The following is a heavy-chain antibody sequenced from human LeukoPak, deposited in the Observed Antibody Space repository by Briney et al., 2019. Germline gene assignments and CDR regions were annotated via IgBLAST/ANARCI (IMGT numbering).Heavy chain of an antibody. D-gene: IGHD6-19*01. Sequence: PGGSLRLSCAASGFTFDDYAMHWVRQAPGKGLEWVSGISWNSGSIGYADSVKGRFTISRDNAKNSLYLQMNSLRAEDTALYYCAKDKGGGWQGFGYWGQGTLVTVSS. CDR1: GFTFDDYA. V-gene: IGHV3-9*01. CDR3: AKDKGGGWQGFGY. J-gene: IGHJ4*02. CDR2: ISWNSGSI.